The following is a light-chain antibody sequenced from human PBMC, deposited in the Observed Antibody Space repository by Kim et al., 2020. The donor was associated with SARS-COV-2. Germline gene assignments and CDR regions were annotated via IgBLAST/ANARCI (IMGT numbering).Light chain of an antibody. V-gene: IGKV1-27*01. CDR2: GAS. J-gene: IGKJ1*01. CDR3: QKYDSAPWT. Sequence: DIKMTQSPSSLSASVGDRVTITCRASQVINNYLAWYQQKPGKAPTVLIYGASTLHSGVPSRFSGSGSGTDFTLTISSLQPEDVGTYYCQKYDSAPWTFGHGTKVDIK. CDR1: QVINNY.